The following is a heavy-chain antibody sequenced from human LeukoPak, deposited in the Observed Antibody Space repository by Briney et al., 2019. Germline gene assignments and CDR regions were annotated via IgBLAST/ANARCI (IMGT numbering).Heavy chain of an antibody. D-gene: IGHD5-12*01. V-gene: IGHV4-4*07. J-gene: IGHJ3*02. Sequence: PSETLSLTCTVSGGSISSYYWSWIRQPAGKGLEWIGRIYTSGSTNYNPSLKSRVTMSVDTSKNQFSLKLSSVTAAGTAVYYCARQIVATAYDAFDIWGQGTMVTVSS. CDR2: IYTSGST. CDR1: GGSISSYY. CDR3: ARQIVATAYDAFDI.